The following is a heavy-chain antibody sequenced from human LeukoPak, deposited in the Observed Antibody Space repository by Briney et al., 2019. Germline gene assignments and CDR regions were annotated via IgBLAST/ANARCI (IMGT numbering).Heavy chain of an antibody. Sequence: GGSLRLSCAASGFIFGSYAMGWTRQAPGQGLEWVSAISGSGSHANYAESVKGRFTISRDNSKNTLYLQMHSLIAADTAVYYCGSGPVGTTVPWGQGTLVTVSS. CDR1: GFIFGSYA. J-gene: IGHJ5*02. V-gene: IGHV3-23*01. CDR2: ISGSGSHA. D-gene: IGHD1-1*01. CDR3: GSGPVGTTVP.